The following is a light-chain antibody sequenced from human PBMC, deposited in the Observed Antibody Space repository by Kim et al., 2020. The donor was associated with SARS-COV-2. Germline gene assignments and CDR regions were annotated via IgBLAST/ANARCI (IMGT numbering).Light chain of an antibody. Sequence: SIKLTCTLSSGHSSYAIAWHQQQPEKGPRYLMKLNSDGSHSKGDGIPDRFSGSSSGAERYLTISSLQSEDEADYYCQTWGTGIRVFGGGTQLTVL. CDR3: QTWGTGIRV. J-gene: IGLJ3*02. V-gene: IGLV4-69*01. CDR1: SGHSSYA. CDR2: LNSDGSH.